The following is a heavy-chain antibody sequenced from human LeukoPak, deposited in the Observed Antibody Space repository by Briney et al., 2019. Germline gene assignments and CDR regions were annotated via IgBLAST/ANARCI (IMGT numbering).Heavy chain of an antibody. J-gene: IGHJ1*01. Sequence: ASVKVFCKASGYTFTGYYLHWVRQAPGQGLEWMGWIHPNSGGTSYAQRFQGRVTMTRDTSISTAYMELSSLRSDDTALYFCARLASVPGWGQGTLVTVSS. CDR3: ARLASVPG. D-gene: IGHD6-19*01. V-gene: IGHV1-2*02. CDR1: GYTFTGYY. CDR2: IHPNSGGT.